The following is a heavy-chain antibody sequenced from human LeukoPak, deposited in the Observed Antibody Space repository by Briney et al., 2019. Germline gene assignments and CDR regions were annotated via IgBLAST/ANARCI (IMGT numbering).Heavy chain of an antibody. Sequence: SEPLSLTCAVSGYSISSGYYWVWIRQPPGKGLEWIGSLYHSGSTYYNPSLKSRVAISVDTSKNPFSLKLSSVTAADTAVYYCARHNRPATDDFWSGYYFRILSPFDYWGQGTLVTVSS. CDR2: LYHSGST. CDR1: GYSISSGYY. V-gene: IGHV4-38-2*01. J-gene: IGHJ4*02. D-gene: IGHD3-3*01. CDR3: ARHNRPATDDFWSGYYFRILSPFDY.